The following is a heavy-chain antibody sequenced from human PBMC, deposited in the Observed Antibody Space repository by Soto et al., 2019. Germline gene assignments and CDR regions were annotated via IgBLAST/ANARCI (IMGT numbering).Heavy chain of an antibody. V-gene: IGHV4-59*01. Sequence: SETLSLTCTVSGGSISRYYWSWIRQSPGKGLEWIGYIYYSGTTNYNPSLRSRVTISADTSNNQFSLRLTSVTAADTAVYYCSRAPSAYSRGYGMDVWGQGTTVT. CDR2: IYYSGTT. CDR1: GGSISRYY. CDR3: SRAPSAYSRGYGMDV. D-gene: IGHD5-18*01. J-gene: IGHJ6*02.